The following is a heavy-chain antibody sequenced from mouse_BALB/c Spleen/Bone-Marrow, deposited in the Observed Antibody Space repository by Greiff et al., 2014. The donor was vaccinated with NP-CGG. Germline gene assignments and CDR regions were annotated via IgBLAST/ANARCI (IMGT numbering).Heavy chain of an antibody. CDR1: GYSITSDYA. Sequence: EVQGVESGPGLVKPSQSLSLTCTVTGYSITSDYAWNWIRQFPGNKLEWMGYISYSGNTSYSPSLKSRIPITRDTSKNQFFLQLNSVTTEDTATYYCARGSNYYALNYWGRGTSVTVSS. D-gene: IGHD1-1*01. J-gene: IGHJ4*01. V-gene: IGHV3-2*02. CDR3: ARGSNYYALNY. CDR2: ISYSGNT.